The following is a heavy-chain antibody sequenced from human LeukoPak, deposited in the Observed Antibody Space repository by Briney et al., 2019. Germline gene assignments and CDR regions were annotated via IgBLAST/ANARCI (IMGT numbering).Heavy chain of an antibody. CDR2: IIPIFGTA. V-gene: IGHV1-69*13. D-gene: IGHD3-10*01. CDR3: ARWSRGFGELLSYFDY. Sequence: SVKVSCKASGGTFSSYAISWVRQAPGQGLEWMGGIIPIFGTANYAQKFQGRVTVTADESTSTAYMELSSLRSEDTAVYYCARWSRGFGELLSYFDYWGQGTLVTVSS. J-gene: IGHJ4*02. CDR1: GGTFSSYA.